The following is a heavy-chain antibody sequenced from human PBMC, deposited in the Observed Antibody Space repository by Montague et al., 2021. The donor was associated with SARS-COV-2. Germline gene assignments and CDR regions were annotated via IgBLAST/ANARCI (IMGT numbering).Heavy chain of an antibody. D-gene: IGHD3-9*01. CDR2: IYSNGDK. J-gene: IGHJ4*02. CDR1: GFSLSTPNVG. Sequence: PALVKPTQTLTLTCTFSGFSLSTPNVGVAWIRQPPGKALEWLAVIYSNGDKRYSPSLQRRLTITEDTSRNQVVVSLTNVDPLDTATYYCAHLIRYYDIVTGIPYDDWGQGTQVTVSS. V-gene: IGHV2-5*01. CDR3: AHLIRYYDIVTGIPYDD.